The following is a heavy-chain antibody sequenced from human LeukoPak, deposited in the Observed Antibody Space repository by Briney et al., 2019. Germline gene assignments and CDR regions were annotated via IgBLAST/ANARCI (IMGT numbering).Heavy chain of an antibody. CDR1: GYAFIDYA. CDR3: ARDPGDDLVVPGDP. D-gene: IGHD2-2*01. V-gene: IGHV7-4-1*02. CDR2: INTNTGNP. J-gene: IGHJ5*02. Sequence: GASVKVSCKASGYAFIDYAINWVRQAPAQGLEWMGWINTNTGNPTYAQGFTGRFVFSLDTSVSTTYLQISSLRAEDTAVYFCARDPGDDLVVPGDPWGQGTLVTVSS.